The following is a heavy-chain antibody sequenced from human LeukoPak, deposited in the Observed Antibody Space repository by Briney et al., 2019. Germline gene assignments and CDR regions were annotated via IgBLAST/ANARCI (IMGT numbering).Heavy chain of an antibody. D-gene: IGHD3-10*01. CDR1: GFTFSSYA. J-gene: IGHJ4*02. V-gene: IGHV3-64D*06. Sequence: PGGSLRLSCSASGFTFSSYAMHWVRQAPGKGLEYVSAISSNGGSTYYADSVKGRFTIFRDNSDNTLYLQMSSLRAEDTAVYYCVKDGLLWYEEWGDNGYWGQGTLVTFSS. CDR2: ISSNGGST. CDR3: VKDGLLWYEEWGDNGY.